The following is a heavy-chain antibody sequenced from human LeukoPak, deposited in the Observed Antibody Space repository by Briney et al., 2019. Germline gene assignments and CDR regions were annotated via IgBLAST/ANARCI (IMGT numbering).Heavy chain of an antibody. J-gene: IGHJ4*02. Sequence: PGGSLRLSCAASGFTFSSYGMNWVRQAPGKGLEWVSFIRSSTSYIYYADSVKGRFTISRDNVKNSLYLQMNSLRAEDTAVYYCARPRGTTLSPLRYWGQGTLVTVSS. CDR2: IRSSTSYI. V-gene: IGHV3-21*01. CDR1: GFTFSSYG. CDR3: ARPRGTTLSPLRY. D-gene: IGHD3-16*01.